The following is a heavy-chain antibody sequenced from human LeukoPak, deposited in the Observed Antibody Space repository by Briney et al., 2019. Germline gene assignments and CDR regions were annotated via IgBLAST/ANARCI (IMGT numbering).Heavy chain of an antibody. Sequence: PGGSLRLSCAASGFTFSRHWMTWVRRAPGRGLEWVANIKEDGSEQYYPESVKGRFTISRDNANNVLYLLLNSVRAEDTAVYYCVRETQSGITDFDYWGQGTPVTVSS. J-gene: IGHJ4*02. CDR1: GFTFSRHW. CDR3: VRETQSGITDFDY. D-gene: IGHD1-14*01. V-gene: IGHV3-7*01. CDR2: IKEDGSEQ.